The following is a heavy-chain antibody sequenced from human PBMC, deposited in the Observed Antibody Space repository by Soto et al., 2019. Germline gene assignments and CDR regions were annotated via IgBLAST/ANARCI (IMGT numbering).Heavy chain of an antibody. J-gene: IGHJ4*02. CDR1: GYTFTSYY. CDR2: INPSGGIT. Sequence: QVQLVQSGAEVKKPGASVKISCKASGYTFTSYYMHWVRQAPGQGLEWMGIINPSGGITNYAQKLRGRVALTMETSTSTVYMQLNSLRSEDTSVYYCAKLPYPECIIAVCYPLDYLGQGTLVTVSS. D-gene: IGHD2-8*01. V-gene: IGHV1-46*01. CDR3: AKLPYPECIIAVCYPLDY.